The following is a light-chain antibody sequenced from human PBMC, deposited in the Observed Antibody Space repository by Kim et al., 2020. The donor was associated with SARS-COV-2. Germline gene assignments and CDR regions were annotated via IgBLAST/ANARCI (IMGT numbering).Light chain of an antibody. J-gene: IGLJ3*02. Sequence: QSITISCTVTSSDIGAYKYVSWYQQHPGKAPKLLIYDVSNRPSGVANRFSGSKSGNTASLTISGLQPEDEADYYCNSYTSSTTLVVFGGGTQLTVL. CDR3: NSYTSSTTLVV. CDR1: SSDIGAYKY. V-gene: IGLV2-14*03. CDR2: DVS.